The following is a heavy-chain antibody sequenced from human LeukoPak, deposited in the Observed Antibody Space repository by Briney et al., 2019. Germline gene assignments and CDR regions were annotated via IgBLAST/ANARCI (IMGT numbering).Heavy chain of an antibody. CDR1: GYTFTTYP. J-gene: IGHJ4*02. CDR2: INPNSGGT. CDR3: ARARPSIVGATKIDY. D-gene: IGHD1-26*01. V-gene: IGHV1-2*02. Sequence: ASVKVSCKASGYTFTTYPMNWVRQAPGQGLEWMGWINPNSGGTNYAQKFQGRVTMTRDTSISTAYMELSRLRSDDTAVYYCARARPSIVGATKIDYWGQGTLVTVSS.